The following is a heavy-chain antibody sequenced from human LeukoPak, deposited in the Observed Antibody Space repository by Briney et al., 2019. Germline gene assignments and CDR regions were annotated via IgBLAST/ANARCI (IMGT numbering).Heavy chain of an antibody. CDR2: INAGNGNT. CDR3: AKDERNWNYNLASQTYD. D-gene: IGHD1-7*01. Sequence: ASVKVSCKASGYTFTSYAMHWVRQAPGQSLEWMGWINAGNGNTKYSQKFQGRVTITRDTSASTAYMELSSLRAEDTAVYYCAKDERNWNYNLASQTYDWGQGTLVTVSS. J-gene: IGHJ4*02. CDR1: GYTFTSYA. V-gene: IGHV1-3*01.